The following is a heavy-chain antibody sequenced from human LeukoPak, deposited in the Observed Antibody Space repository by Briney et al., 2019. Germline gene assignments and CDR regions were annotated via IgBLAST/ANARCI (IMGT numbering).Heavy chain of an antibody. CDR1: GFTFSSYW. D-gene: IGHD4-17*01. J-gene: IGHJ5*02. CDR2: IKQDGSEK. CDR3: ARDPGTTVTTNWFDP. Sequence: PGGSLRLSCAASGFTFSSYWMSWVRQAPGKGLEWVANIKQDGSEKYYVDSVKGRFTISRDNAKNSLYLQMNSLRAEDTAVYYCARDPGTTVTTNWFDPWGQGTLVTVSS. V-gene: IGHV3-7*01.